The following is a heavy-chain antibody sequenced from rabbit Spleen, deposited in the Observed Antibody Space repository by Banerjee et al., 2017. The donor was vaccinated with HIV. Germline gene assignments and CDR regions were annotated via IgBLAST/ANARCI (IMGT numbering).Heavy chain of an antibody. Sequence: QSLEESGGDLVKPGASLTLTCTASGVSFSSSSYMCWVRQAPGKGLEWIACMDTGSSGFTYFATWAKGRFTCSKTSSTTVTLQMTRLTAADTATYFCARDTSSSFSSYGMDLWGPGTLVTVS. CDR1: GVSFSSSSY. V-gene: IGHV1S40*01. D-gene: IGHD1-1*01. CDR3: ARDTSSSFSSYGMDL. CDR2: MDTGSSGFT. J-gene: IGHJ6*01.